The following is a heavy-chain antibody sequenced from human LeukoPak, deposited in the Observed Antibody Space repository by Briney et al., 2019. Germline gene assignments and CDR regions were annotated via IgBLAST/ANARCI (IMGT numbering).Heavy chain of an antibody. CDR1: GYTXTRYA. D-gene: IGHD3-22*01. J-gene: IGHJ4*02. Sequence: ASVXVSXKAXGYTXTRYAMXXVRQAPGQRLEWMGXINAGNGNTKYSQKFQGRVTIARDTSASTAYMELSSLRSEDTAVYYCARGRFTRYDYYDGSEAPQFVYYWGQGTLVTVSS. V-gene: IGHV1-3*01. CDR2: INAGNGNT. CDR3: ARGRFTRYDYYDGSEAPQFVYY.